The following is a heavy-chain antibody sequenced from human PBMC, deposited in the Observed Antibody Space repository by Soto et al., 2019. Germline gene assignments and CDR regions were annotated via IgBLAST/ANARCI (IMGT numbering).Heavy chain of an antibody. CDR3: ARAEISSSEGFDY. V-gene: IGHV4-59*01. CDR2: ISYRGST. J-gene: IGHJ4*02. D-gene: IGHD6-6*01. Sequence: KPSETLSLTCTVSGGSISSYFWSWVRQPPGKGLEWIGHISYRGSTNYNPSLKSRVTISIDTSKNQFSLKLSSVTAADTAVYYCARAEISSSEGFDYWGRGTLVTVSS. CDR1: GGSISSYF.